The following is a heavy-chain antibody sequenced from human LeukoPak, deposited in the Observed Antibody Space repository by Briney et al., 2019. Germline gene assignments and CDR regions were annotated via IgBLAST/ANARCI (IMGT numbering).Heavy chain of an antibody. Sequence: GGSLRLSCAASGFTFSRYSMNWVRQAPGKGLEWVSSISSGSSFMYYADSVKGRFTISRDNAKNSLFLQMNSLRAEDTAVYFCAKSTRAVMAMMDVWGKGTTVTVSS. D-gene: IGHD3-16*01. CDR1: GFTFSRYS. CDR2: ISSGSSFM. J-gene: IGHJ6*04. V-gene: IGHV3-21*01. CDR3: AKSTRAVMAMMDV.